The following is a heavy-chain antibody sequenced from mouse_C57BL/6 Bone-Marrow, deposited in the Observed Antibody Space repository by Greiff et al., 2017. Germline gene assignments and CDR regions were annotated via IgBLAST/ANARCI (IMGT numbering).Heavy chain of an antibody. Sequence: EVQLQESGPGLAKPSQTLSLTCSATGYSITSDYWNLIRKFPGNKLEYMGNISYSGSTYYNPTLKIRISITRDTSKNQSYLQWNSVTTEDTATYYCARSYYGSSRGYFDVWGTGTTVTVSS. CDR1: GYSITSDY. V-gene: IGHV3-8*01. J-gene: IGHJ1*03. CDR2: ISYSGST. CDR3: ARSYYGSSRGYFDV. D-gene: IGHD1-1*01.